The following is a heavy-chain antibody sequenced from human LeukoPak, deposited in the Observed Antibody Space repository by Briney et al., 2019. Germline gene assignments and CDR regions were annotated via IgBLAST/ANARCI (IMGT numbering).Heavy chain of an antibody. V-gene: IGHV1-18*01. J-gene: IGHJ4*02. CDR1: GYTFTNYG. D-gene: IGHD3-10*01. Sequence: ASVKVSCKASGYTFTNYGISWVRQAPGQGLEWMGWISVYNGNTNYAQKLQGRVTMTTDTSTSTAYMELRSLRSDDTAVYYCARDGSMVRGVIEFDYWGQGTLVTVSS. CDR3: ARDGSMVRGVIEFDY. CDR2: ISVYNGNT.